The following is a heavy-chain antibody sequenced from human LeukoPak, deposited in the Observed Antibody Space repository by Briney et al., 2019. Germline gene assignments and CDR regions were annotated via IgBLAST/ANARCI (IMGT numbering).Heavy chain of an antibody. J-gene: IGHJ4*02. CDR1: GGSISSYY. CDR3: ARSPFGGGTGY. Sequence: LETLSVTCTVSGGSISSYYWSWIRQPPGKGLEWIGYIYYSGSTNYNPSLKSRVTISVDTSKNQFSLKLSSVTAADTAVYYCARSPFGGGTGYWGQGTLVTVSS. V-gene: IGHV4-59*01. CDR2: IYYSGST. D-gene: IGHD3-16*01.